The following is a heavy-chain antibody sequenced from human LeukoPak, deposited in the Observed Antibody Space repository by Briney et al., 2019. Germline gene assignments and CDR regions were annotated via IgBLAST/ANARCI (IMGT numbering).Heavy chain of an antibody. D-gene: IGHD6-19*01. J-gene: IGHJ5*02. V-gene: IGHV4-59*08. Sequence: TSETLSLTCTVSGGSISSYYWSWIRQPPGKGLEWIGYIYYSGSTNYNPSLKSRVTISVDTSKDQFSLKLSSVTAADTAVYYCARHIIPDGIAVAGTQFDPWGQGTLVTVSS. CDR2: IYYSGST. CDR3: ARHIIPDGIAVAGTQFDP. CDR1: GGSISSYY.